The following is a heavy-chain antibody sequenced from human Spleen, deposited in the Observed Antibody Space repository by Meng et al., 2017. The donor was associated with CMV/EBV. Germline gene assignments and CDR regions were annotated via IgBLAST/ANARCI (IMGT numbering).Heavy chain of an antibody. CDR3: ARERFDSVWGTYTKQHNWFDP. Sequence: SETLSLTCTVSGASISDSAYFWAWIRQPPGKGLEWIGSVYYSGDTYHNLSLTSRVTVSVDTSKNQFSLRLSSVTAADTAMYYCARERFDSVWGTYTKQHNWFDPWGQGALVTVSS. D-gene: IGHD3-16*01. V-gene: IGHV4-39*07. J-gene: IGHJ5*02. CDR2: VYYSGDT. CDR1: GASISDSAYF.